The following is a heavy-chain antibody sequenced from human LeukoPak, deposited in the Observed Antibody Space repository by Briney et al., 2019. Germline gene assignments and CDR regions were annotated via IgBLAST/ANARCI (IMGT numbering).Heavy chain of an antibody. CDR2: IKYDGIDT. CDR3: AISSGWYTKYYFDY. CDR1: GFIFTDYW. J-gene: IGHJ4*02. D-gene: IGHD6-19*01. V-gene: IGHV3-7*01. Sequence: GGSLRLSCAASGFIFTDYWMNWVRQAPGKGLEWVAMIKYDGIDTQYLDSVKGRFTISRDNAKNTLYLQMNSLRAEDTAVYYCAISSGWYTKYYFDYWGQGTLVTVSS.